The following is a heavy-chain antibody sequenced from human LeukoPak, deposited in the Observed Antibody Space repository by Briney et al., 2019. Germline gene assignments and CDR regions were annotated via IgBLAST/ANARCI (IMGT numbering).Heavy chain of an antibody. CDR2: IYYSGST. J-gene: IGHJ4*02. CDR3: ARRLSGTLDY. V-gene: IGHV4-59*08. CDR1: GGSISSYY. D-gene: IGHD3-3*01. Sequence: PSETLSLTCTVSGGSISSYYWSWIWQPPGKGLEWIGYIYYSGSTNYNPSLKSRVTISVDTSKNQFSLKLSSVTAADTAVYYCARRLSGTLDYWGQGTLVTVSS.